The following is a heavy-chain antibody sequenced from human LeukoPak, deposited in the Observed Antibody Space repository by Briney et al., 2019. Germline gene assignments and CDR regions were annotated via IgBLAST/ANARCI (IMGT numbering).Heavy chain of an antibody. J-gene: IGHJ4*02. Sequence: GGSLRLSCAASGFIFSNYWMSWVRQAPGKGPEWVANIKQDGSEKYYVDSVKGRFTISRDNVKNSLFLQMNSLRVEDTAVYYCARAKWYYYDSSGWALYWGQGTLVTVSS. CDR2: IKQDGSEK. D-gene: IGHD3-22*01. V-gene: IGHV3-7*04. CDR1: GFIFSNYW. CDR3: ARAKWYYYDSSGWALY.